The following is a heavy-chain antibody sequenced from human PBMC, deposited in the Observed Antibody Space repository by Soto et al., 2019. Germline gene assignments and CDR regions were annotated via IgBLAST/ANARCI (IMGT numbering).Heavy chain of an antibody. V-gene: IGHV4-31*03. CDR3: ARDTGGSGSYTYYMDV. CDR2: IYYSGST. CDR1: GGSISSGGYY. D-gene: IGHD3-10*01. J-gene: IGHJ6*03. Sequence: SETLSLTCTVSGGSISSGGYYGSWIRQHPGKGLEWIGYIYYSGSTYYNPSLKSRVTISVDTSKNQFSLKLSSVTAADTAVYYCARDTGGSGSYTYYMDVWGKGTTVTVSS.